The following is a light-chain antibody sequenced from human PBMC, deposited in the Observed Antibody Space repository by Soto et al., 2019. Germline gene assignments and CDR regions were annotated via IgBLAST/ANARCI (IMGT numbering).Light chain of an antibody. CDR2: EVN. CDR3: CSYAGRNKLRV. Sequence: QSVLTQPPSASGSPGQSGTISCTGTSXDVGGYDYVSWYQQHPGKAPRLIIFEVNKRPSGVPDRFSGSKSGNTASLTVSGLQAEDEADYYCCSYAGRNKLRVFGTGTKVTVL. V-gene: IGLV2-8*01. J-gene: IGLJ1*01. CDR1: SXDVGGYDY.